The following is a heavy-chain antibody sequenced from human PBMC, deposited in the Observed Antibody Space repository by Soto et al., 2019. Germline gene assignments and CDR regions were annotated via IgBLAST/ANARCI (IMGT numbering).Heavy chain of an antibody. CDR3: ASLGIDSSSWCFDY. CDR1: GGTFSSYA. V-gene: IGHV1-69*01. CDR2: IIPIFGTA. D-gene: IGHD6-13*01. J-gene: IGHJ4*02. Sequence: QVQLVQSGAEVKKPGSSVKVSCKASGGTFSSYAISWVRQAPGQGLEWMGGIIPIFGTANYAQKFQGRVTITADESTSTDYMELSSLRSEDTAVYYCASLGIDSSSWCFDYWGQGTLVTVSS.